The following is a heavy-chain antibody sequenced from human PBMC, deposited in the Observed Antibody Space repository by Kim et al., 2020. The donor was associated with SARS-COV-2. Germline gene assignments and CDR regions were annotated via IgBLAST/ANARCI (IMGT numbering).Heavy chain of an antibody. D-gene: IGHD3-10*01. Sequence: GGSLRLSCAASGFTFSSYAMSWVRQAPGKGLEWVSDISGSGGSIYYADSVKGRFTISRDNSKNTLYLQMNSLRAEDTAVYYCTKRVASGSYYFDNWGQGTLVTVSS. CDR1: GFTFSSYA. V-gene: IGHV3-23*01. J-gene: IGHJ4*02. CDR2: ISGSGGSI. CDR3: TKRVASGSYYFDN.